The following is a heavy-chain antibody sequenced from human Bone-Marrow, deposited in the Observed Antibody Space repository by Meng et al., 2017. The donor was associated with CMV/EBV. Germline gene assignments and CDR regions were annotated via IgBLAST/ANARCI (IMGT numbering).Heavy chain of an antibody. D-gene: IGHD3-16*01. CDR3: ARDGLGGSRHY. Sequence: QPQLQEAGPGLVKPSGTLPLTSTVSGGSISSSSYYWGWIRQPPGKGLEWIGSIYYSGSTYYNPSLKSRVTISVDTSKNQFSLKLSSVTAADTAVYYCARDGLGGSRHYWGQGTLVTVSS. V-gene: IGHV4-39*07. CDR2: IYYSGST. J-gene: IGHJ4*02. CDR1: GGSISSSSYY.